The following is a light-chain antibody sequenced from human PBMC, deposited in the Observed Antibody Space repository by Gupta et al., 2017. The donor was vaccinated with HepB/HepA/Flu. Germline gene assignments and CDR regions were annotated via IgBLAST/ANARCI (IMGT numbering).Light chain of an antibody. J-gene: IGLJ2*01. Sequence: SYVLTQPPSVSVAPGETASVTCGGNNIGSKSVHWYQQTPGQAPVLCVYDDSDRPSGIPDRFSGSNSGNTANLTISRVEGGDEADDDCQVWDSSSDQRVFGGGTRLTVL. CDR1: NIGSKS. CDR2: DDS. CDR3: QVWDSSSDQRV. V-gene: IGLV3-21*02.